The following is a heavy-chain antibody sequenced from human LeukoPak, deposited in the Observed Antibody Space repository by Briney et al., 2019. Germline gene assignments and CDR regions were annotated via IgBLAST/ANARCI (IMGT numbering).Heavy chain of an antibody. J-gene: IGHJ4*02. V-gene: IGHV4-59*08. Sequence: PSETLSLTCTVSGGSISSSYWSWIRQPPGKGLEWIGYISYRGSTNYNPSLKSRVTISVHTSKNQFSLKLSSVTAADTAVYYCARAPGDLAVFSRTARKLFDYWGQGTLVTVSS. CDR3: ARAPGDLAVFSRTARKLFDY. CDR1: GGSISSSY. CDR2: ISYRGST. D-gene: IGHD3-9*01.